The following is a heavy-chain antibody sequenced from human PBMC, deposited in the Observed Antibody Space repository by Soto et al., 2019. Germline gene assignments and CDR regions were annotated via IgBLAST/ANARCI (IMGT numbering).Heavy chain of an antibody. CDR1: GGSINSYY. J-gene: IGHJ4*02. D-gene: IGHD6-6*01. Sequence: SETLSLTCTVSGGSINSYYWSWIRQPPGKGLEWVGHIYYSGSANYNPFLKSRVTISLDTSMSQFSLKLTSVTAADTAVYYCARLKRVLYSSSPYFDYWGQGTLVTVSS. CDR2: IYYSGSA. V-gene: IGHV4-59*08. CDR3: ARLKRVLYSSSPYFDY.